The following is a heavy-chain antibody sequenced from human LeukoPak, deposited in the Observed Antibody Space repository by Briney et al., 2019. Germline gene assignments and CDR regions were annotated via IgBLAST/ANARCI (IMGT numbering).Heavy chain of an antibody. CDR1: GFTFSNYA. D-gene: IGHD1-1*01. J-gene: IGHJ5*02. CDR2: ISWNSGSI. V-gene: IGHV3-9*01. Sequence: GGSLRLSCAASGFTFSNYAMHWVRQAPGKGLEWVSGISWNSGSIGYADSVKGRFTISRDNAKNSLYLQMNSLRAEDTALYYCAKGQRNDVVNWFDPWGQGTLVTVSS. CDR3: AKGQRNDVVNWFDP.